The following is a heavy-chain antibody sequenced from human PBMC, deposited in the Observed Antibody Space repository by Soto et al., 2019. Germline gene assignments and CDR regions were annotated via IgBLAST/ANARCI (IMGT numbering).Heavy chain of an antibody. D-gene: IGHD2-8*01. CDR2: ISAYNGHT. V-gene: IGHV1-18*04. Sequence: GASVKVSCKASGYTFTTYGISWVRQAPGQGLEWMGWISAYNGHTNYAQKLQGRVTMTTDTSTSTAYMELRSLRSDDTAVYYCARVSGAMVYAAPCSDCYYYGMDVWGQGTTVTVSS. CDR3: ARVSGAMVYAAPCSDCYYYGMDV. CDR1: GYTFTTYG. J-gene: IGHJ6*02.